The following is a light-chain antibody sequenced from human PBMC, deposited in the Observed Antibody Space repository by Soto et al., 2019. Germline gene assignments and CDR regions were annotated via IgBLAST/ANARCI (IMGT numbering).Light chain of an antibody. Sequence: XLTQSPASLXLSPGERDNLXCRASQSVSSTLGWYQQRPGQTPRPLISDASNRAHGSPARFSGSGSGTDFTRTISSLEPEDFALYYCLQRSNWPLTFGGGTKVDIK. CDR3: LQRSNWPLT. V-gene: IGKV3-11*01. CDR1: QSVSST. CDR2: DAS. J-gene: IGKJ4*01.